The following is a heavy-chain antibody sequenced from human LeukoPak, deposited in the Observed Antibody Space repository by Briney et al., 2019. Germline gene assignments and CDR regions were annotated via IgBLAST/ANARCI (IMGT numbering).Heavy chain of an antibody. D-gene: IGHD3-10*01. CDR1: GGSISSSSYY. V-gene: IGHV4-39*01. CDR3: ARHRTAYYYGSGRRGPFDY. Sequence: SETLSLTCTVSGGSISSSSYYWGWIRQPPGKGLEWIGSIYYSGSTYYNPSLKSRVTISVDTSKNQFSLKLSSVTAADTAVYYCARHRTAYYYGSGRRGPFDYWGQGTLVTVSS. CDR2: IYYSGST. J-gene: IGHJ4*02.